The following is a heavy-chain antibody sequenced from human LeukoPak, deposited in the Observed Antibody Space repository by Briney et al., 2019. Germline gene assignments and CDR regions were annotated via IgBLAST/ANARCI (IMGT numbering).Heavy chain of an antibody. J-gene: IGHJ4*02. CDR1: GFTFSSYA. V-gene: IGHV3-23*01. CDR2: ISGSGGSA. Sequence: PGGSLRLSCAASGFTFSSYAMSWVRQAPGKGLEWVSAISGSGGSAYYADSVKGRFTISRDNAKSSMYLQMNSLRVEDTAVYYCARDRMTFDYWGQGTLVTVSS. CDR3: ARDRMTFDY. D-gene: IGHD2-15*01.